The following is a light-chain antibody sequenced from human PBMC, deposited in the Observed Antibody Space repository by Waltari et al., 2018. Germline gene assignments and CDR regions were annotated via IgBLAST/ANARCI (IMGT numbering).Light chain of an antibody. CDR1: HSISSY. Sequence: VILTQFPATLSLSPGERATLSCRASHSISSYLAWYQQKPGQAPRLLIYGASSRATGIPDRFSGSGSGTEFTLIISSLEPEDFAVYYCQKYNNSPPTFGQGTKVEFK. V-gene: IGKV3-20*01. CDR2: GAS. J-gene: IGKJ1*01. CDR3: QKYNNSPPT.